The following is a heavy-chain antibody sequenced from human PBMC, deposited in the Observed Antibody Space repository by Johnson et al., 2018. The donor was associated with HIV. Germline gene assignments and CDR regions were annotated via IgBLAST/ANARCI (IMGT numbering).Heavy chain of an antibody. J-gene: IGHJ3*01. V-gene: IGHV3-74*01. CDR1: GFTFSSYA. D-gene: IGHD6-13*01. CDR3: ARDLYSNSWYQSDAFDV. Sequence: VQLVESGGGVVQPGGSLRLSCAASGFTFSSYAMSWVRQAPGKGLEWVSRINSDGSSTSYADTVKGRFTISRDNAKNTLYLQMNSLRADDTAVYYCARDLYSNSWYQSDAFDVWGQGTMVTVSS. CDR2: INSDGSST.